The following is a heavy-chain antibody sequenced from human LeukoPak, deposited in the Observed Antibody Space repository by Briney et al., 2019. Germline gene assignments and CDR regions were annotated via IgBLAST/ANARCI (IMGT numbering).Heavy chain of an antibody. V-gene: IGHV3-23*01. J-gene: IGHJ4*02. CDR3: AQGSWGDD. CDR1: GFTFSSYA. D-gene: IGHD7-27*01. CDR2: LTGDGRGT. Sequence: GGSLRLSCAASGFTFSSYAMSWVRQAPRKGLEWVATLTGDGRGTYSADSVKGRFTISRDNSKNTVYLQMNSLRAEDTAVYYCAQGSWGDDWGQGTLVTVSS.